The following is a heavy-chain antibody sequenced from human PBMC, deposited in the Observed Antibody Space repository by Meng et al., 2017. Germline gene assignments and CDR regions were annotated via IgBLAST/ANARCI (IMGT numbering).Heavy chain of an antibody. CDR1: GGSFSGYY. V-gene: IGHV4-34*01. J-gene: IGHJ5*02. CDR2: INHSGST. Sequence: SETLSLTCAVYGGSFSGYYWSWIRQPPGKGLEWIGEINHSGSTNYNPSLKSRVTISVDTSKNQFSRKLSSVTAADTAVYYCERATDSSGWYVHWFDPWGQGTLVTVSS. D-gene: IGHD6-19*01. CDR3: ERATDSSGWYVHWFDP.